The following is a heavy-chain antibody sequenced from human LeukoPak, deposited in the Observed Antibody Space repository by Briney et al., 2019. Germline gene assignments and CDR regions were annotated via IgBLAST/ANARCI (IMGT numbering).Heavy chain of an antibody. Sequence: MPSETLSLTCTVSGGSISSYYWNWIRQPPGKGLKWIGYMYYSGSSNYNPSLKSRVTISVDTSKNQFSLKLTSVAAADTAVYFCARLSRGSSAGFDNWGQGILVTVSS. CDR3: ARLSRGSSAGFDN. V-gene: IGHV4-59*01. CDR1: GGSISSYY. D-gene: IGHD6-6*01. J-gene: IGHJ4*02. CDR2: MYYSGSS.